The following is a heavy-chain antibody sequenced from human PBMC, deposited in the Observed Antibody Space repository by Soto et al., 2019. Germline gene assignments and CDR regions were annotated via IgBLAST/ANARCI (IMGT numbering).Heavy chain of an antibody. CDR3: ATFPYSSGWSTAGGYYFDY. CDR1: GGSISSYY. CDR2: IYYSGST. J-gene: IGHJ4*02. D-gene: IGHD6-19*01. V-gene: IGHV4-59*01. Sequence: SETLSLTCTVSGGSISSYYWSWIRQPPGKGLEWIGYIYYSGSTNYNPSLKSRVTISVDTSKNQFSLKLSSVTAADTAVYYCATFPYSSGWSTAGGYYFDYWGQGTLVTVSS.